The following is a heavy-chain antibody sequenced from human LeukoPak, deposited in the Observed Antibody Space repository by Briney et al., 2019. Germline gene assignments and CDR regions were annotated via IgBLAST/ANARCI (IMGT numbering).Heavy chain of an antibody. CDR3: ARDQAYGSGSYDY. CDR1: GFTVSSNY. D-gene: IGHD3-10*01. J-gene: IGHJ4*02. Sequence: GGSLRLSCAASGFTVSSNYMSWVRRAPGKGLEWVSVIYSGGSTYYADSVKGRFTISRDNSKNTLYLQMNSLRAEDTAVYYCARDQAYGSGSYDYWGQGTLVAVSS. CDR2: IYSGGST. V-gene: IGHV3-53*01.